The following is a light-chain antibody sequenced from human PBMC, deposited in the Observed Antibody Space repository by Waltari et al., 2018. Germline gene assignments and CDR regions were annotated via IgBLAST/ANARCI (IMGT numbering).Light chain of an antibody. V-gene: IGLV1-44*01. CDR2: NND. Sequence: QPVLTQPPSASGTPGQRVTIPCSGSTSNIGSNPVDWYQQLPGMAPKLLIYNNDQRPSGVPDRFSGSKSGTSASLAISGLQSEDETDYYCAAWDDSLNGVVFGGGTKVTVL. J-gene: IGLJ3*02. CDR1: TSNIGSNP. CDR3: AAWDDSLNGVV.